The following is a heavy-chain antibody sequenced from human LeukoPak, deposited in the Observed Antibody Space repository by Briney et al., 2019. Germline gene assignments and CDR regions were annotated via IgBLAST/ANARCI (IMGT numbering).Heavy chain of an antibody. CDR1: GYTLTGYY. CDR2: INPNSGGT. Sequence: GASVKVSCKASGYTLTGYYMHWVRQAPGQGLEWMGWINPNSGGTNYAQKFQGRVTMTRDTSISTAYMELSRLRSDDTAVYYCARLSRELLRVGFDYWGRGTLVTVSS. J-gene: IGHJ4*02. CDR3: ARLSRELLRVGFDY. D-gene: IGHD1-26*01. V-gene: IGHV1-2*02.